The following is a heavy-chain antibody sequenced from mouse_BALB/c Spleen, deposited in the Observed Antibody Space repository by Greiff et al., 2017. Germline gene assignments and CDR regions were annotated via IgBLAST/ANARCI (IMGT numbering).Heavy chain of an antibody. CDR3: ARQDYYGNPFAY. CDR2: INPYNGAT. V-gene: IGHV1-31*01. J-gene: IGHJ3*01. D-gene: IGHD2-1*01. CDR1: GYSFTGYY. Sequence: VQLQQSGPELVKPGASVKISCKASGYSFTGYYMHWVKQSHVKSLEWIGRINPYNGATSYNQNFKDKASLTVDKSSSTAYMELHSLTSEDSAVYYCARQDYYGNPFAYWGQGTLVTVSA.